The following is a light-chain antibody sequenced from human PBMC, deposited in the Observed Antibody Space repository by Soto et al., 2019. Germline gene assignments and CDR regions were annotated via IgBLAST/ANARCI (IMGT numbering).Light chain of an antibody. V-gene: IGLV2-23*02. CDR1: SNDVGEYNL. CDR3: CSYAGSSAVV. J-gene: IGLJ2*01. Sequence: QSVLTQPASVSGSPGQSITISCTGTSNDVGEYNLVSWYQHHPGKAPKLMIYDVTKRPSGVSNRFSGSKSGNTASLTISGLQAEDEGDYYCCSYAGSSAVVLGGGTKVTVL. CDR2: DVT.